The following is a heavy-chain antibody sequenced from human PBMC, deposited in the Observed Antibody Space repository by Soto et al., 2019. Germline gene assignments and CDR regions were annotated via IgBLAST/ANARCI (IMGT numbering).Heavy chain of an antibody. D-gene: IGHD3-22*01. CDR2: VNPSGGST. Sequence: ASVKVSCKASGYTFTSYYMHWVRQAPGQGLEWMGIVNPSGGSTSYAQKFQGRVTMTRDTSTSTVYMKLSSLRSEDTAVYYCARDYYDSAGDYWGQGTLVTVSS. V-gene: IGHV1-46*01. CDR1: GYTFTSYY. CDR3: ARDYYDSAGDY. J-gene: IGHJ4*02.